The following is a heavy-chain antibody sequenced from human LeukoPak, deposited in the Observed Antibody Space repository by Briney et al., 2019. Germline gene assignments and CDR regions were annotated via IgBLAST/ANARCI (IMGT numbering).Heavy chain of an antibody. CDR1: GYTFTSYG. V-gene: IGHV7-4-1*02. Sequence: ASVKVSCKASGYTFTSYGMNWVRQAPGQGLEWMGWINTNTGNPTYAQGFTGRFVFSLDTSVSTAYLQMSSLKAEDTAVDYCARAYCGGDCYLDWCGQGTLVTVSS. CDR3: ARAYCGGDCYLDW. CDR2: INTNTGNP. D-gene: IGHD2-21*02. J-gene: IGHJ4*02.